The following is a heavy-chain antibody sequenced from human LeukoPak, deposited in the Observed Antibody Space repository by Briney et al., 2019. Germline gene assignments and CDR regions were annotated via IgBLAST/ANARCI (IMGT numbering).Heavy chain of an antibody. CDR2: ISGSGGTT. D-gene: IGHD3-10*01. V-gene: IGHV3-23*01. Sequence: GGSLRLSCAASGFTFSSYAMSWVRQAPGKGLEWVSAISGSGGTTYYADSVKGRFTIPRDNSKNTLYLQMNSLRAEDTAVYYCAKGSYYGSGSYYGGYWGQGTLVTVSS. CDR1: GFTFSSYA. CDR3: AKGSYYGSGSYYGGY. J-gene: IGHJ4*02.